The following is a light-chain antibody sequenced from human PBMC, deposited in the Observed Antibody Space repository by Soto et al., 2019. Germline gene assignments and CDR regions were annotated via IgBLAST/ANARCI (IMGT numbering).Light chain of an antibody. CDR2: YDS. J-gene: IGLJ2*01. CDR1: NIDSKS. CDR3: QVWDNNSDHVV. Sequence: SYELTQPPSVSVAPGKTARITCGGDNIDSKSVHWYQQRPGQAPVLVIYYDSDRPSGIPERFSGSNSGNTATLTIIRVEAGDEADYYCQVWDNNSDHVVFGGGTKVTVL. V-gene: IGLV3-21*04.